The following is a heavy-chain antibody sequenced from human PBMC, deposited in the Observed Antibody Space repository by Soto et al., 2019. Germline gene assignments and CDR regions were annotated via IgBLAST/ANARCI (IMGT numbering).Heavy chain of an antibody. CDR3: ARDTLITMVRGVNDY. CDR1: GYTFTSYG. J-gene: IGHJ4*02. V-gene: IGHV1-18*01. CDR2: ISDYNGNT. D-gene: IGHD3-10*01. Sequence: QVQLVQSGAEVKKPGASVKVSCKASGYTFTSYGISWVRQAPGQGLEWMGWISDYNGNTNYAQKLQGRVTMTTDTSTSTAYMELRSLRSDDTAVYYCARDTLITMVRGVNDYWGQGTLVTVSS.